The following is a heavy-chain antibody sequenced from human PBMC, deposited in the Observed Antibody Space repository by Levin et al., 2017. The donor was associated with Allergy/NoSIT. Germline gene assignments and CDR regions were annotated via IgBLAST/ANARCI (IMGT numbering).Heavy chain of an antibody. D-gene: IGHD1-1*01. V-gene: IGHV3-30*18. CDR2: ISYDGSNK. CDR1: GFNFSSYD. CDR3: AKSGEGGTVSLSYFDY. Sequence: GGSLRLSCAASGFNFSSYDMHWVRQAPGKGLEWVAVISYDGSNKYYRDSVKGRFTISRDTSKNTLYLQMNSLRAEDRAVYYCAKSGEGGTVSLSYFDYWGQGTLVTVSS. J-gene: IGHJ4*02.